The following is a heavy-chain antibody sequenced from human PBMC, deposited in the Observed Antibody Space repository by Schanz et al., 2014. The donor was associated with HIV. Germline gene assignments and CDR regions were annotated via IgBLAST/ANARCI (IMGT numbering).Heavy chain of an antibody. CDR2: IWYDGSNK. D-gene: IGHD6-19*01. Sequence: QEQLVESGGGVVQPGKSQRLEGAASGVTARNVGQTWVRQAPGKGLEWVAVIWYDGSNKYYADSVKGRFTISRDNSKNTLYLQMNSLRAEDTAVYYCAKGSTLGIAVSSPFYNWGQGTLVTVSS. CDR3: AKGSTLGIAVSSPFYN. V-gene: IGHV3-33*06. CDR1: GVTARNVG. J-gene: IGHJ4*02.